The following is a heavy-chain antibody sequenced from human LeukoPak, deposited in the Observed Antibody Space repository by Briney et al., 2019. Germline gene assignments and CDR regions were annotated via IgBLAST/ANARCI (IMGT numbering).Heavy chain of an antibody. CDR2: INPNSGGT. CDR3: ARVFSGGSCYYY. Sequence: GASVKVSCKASGYSFTGYYMHWVRQAPGQGLEWMGWINPNSGGTNYAQKFQGRVTMTRDTSISTAYMELSRLRSDDTAVYYCARVFSGGSCYYYWGQGTLVTVSS. V-gene: IGHV1-2*02. D-gene: IGHD2-15*01. J-gene: IGHJ4*02. CDR1: GYSFTGYY.